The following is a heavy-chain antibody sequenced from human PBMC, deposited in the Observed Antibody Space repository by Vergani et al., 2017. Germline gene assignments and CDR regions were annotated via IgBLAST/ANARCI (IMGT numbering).Heavy chain of an antibody. CDR1: GYTFTSYD. V-gene: IGHV1-8*01. CDR2: MNPNSGNT. J-gene: IGHJ5*02. CDR3: ARSRRLTPNNILDIVVVPAARRKEYNWFDP. D-gene: IGHD2-2*03. Sequence: QVQLVQSGAEVKKPGASVKVSCKASGYTFTSYDINWVRQATGQGLEWMGWMNPNSGNTGYAQKFQGRVTMTRNTSISTAYMELSSLRSEDTAVYYCARSRRLTPNNILDIVVVPAARRKEYNWFDPWGQGTLVTVSS.